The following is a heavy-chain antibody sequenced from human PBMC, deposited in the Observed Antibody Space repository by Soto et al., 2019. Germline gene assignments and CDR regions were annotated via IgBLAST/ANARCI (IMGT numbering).Heavy chain of an antibody. CDR2: ISSSSSYI. J-gene: IGHJ4*02. V-gene: IGHV3-21*01. D-gene: IGHD3-16*01. CDR3: ARDADSIMITFGGDRRPFDY. Sequence: GGSLRLSCAASGFTFSSYSMNWVRQAPGKGLEWVSSISSSSSYIYYADSVKGRFTISRDNAKNSLYLQMNSLRAEDTAVYYCARDADSIMITFGGDRRPFDYWGQGTLVTVSS. CDR1: GFTFSSYS.